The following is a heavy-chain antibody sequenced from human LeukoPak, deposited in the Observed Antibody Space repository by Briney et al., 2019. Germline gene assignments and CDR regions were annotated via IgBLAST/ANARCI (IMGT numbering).Heavy chain of an antibody. Sequence: SETLSLTCTVSGGSISSGGFCWSWIRQHQGKGWGWIGSIYYNGNTYYNQSLKSRVSISVDTSKNQFSLRLGSVTAADTAVYYCARRYGDYQARGVYFDYWGQGTLVTVSS. V-gene: IGHV4-31*03. CDR3: ARRYGDYQARGVYFDY. J-gene: IGHJ4*02. CDR2: IYYNGNT. CDR1: GGSISSGGFC. D-gene: IGHD4-17*01.